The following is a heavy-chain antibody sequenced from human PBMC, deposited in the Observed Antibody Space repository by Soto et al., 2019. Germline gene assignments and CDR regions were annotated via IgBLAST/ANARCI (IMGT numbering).Heavy chain of an antibody. CDR3: ARLSYDSSGPLGY. V-gene: IGHV4-59*08. J-gene: IGHJ4*02. D-gene: IGHD3-22*01. CDR2: VHFTGST. CDR1: GGSMSGYY. Sequence: SETLSLTCSVSGGSMSGYYWTWIRQSPGKGLEWIGCVHFTGSTNYNPSLKSRVNISLDTSKNQFSLKLRSVTAADTAVYYCARLSYDSSGPLGYWGQGTLVTVSS.